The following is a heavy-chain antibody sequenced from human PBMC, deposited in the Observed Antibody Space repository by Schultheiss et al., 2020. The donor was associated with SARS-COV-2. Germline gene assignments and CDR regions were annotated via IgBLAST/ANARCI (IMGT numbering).Heavy chain of an antibody. CDR2: IYYSGST. Sequence: SETLSLTCTVSGGSISSYYWSWIRQPPGKGLEWIGYIYYSGSTNYNPSLKSRVTISVDTSKNQFSLKLSSVTAADTAVYYCARGGSSSSVNYYYYGMDVWGQGTKVTVSS. CDR3: ARGGSSSSVNYYYYGMDV. J-gene: IGHJ6*02. D-gene: IGHD6-6*01. CDR1: GGSISSYY. V-gene: IGHV4-59*01.